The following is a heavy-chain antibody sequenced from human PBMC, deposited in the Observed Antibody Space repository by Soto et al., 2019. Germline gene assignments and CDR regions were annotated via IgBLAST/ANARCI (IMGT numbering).Heavy chain of an antibody. CDR1: GFSLSTSGVG. Sequence: QITLKESGPTLVKPTQTLTLTCTFSGFSLSTSGVGVGWIRQPPGKALEWLALIYWDDDKRYSPSLKSRLTTTKDTSKNQVVLTMTNMDPVDTATYYCAHSHLAAAGVGRFDPWGQGTLVTVSS. CDR2: IYWDDDK. J-gene: IGHJ5*02. CDR3: AHSHLAAAGVGRFDP. V-gene: IGHV2-5*02. D-gene: IGHD6-13*01.